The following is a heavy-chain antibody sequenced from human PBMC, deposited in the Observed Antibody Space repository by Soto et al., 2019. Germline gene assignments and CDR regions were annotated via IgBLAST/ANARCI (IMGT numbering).Heavy chain of an antibody. CDR2: ISGSGGSP. CDR1: GFTFNSYT. V-gene: IGHV3-23*01. J-gene: IGHJ4*02. D-gene: IGHD2-8*02. Sequence: PGGSLRLSCAASGFTFNSYTMAWVRQAPGKGLEWVSSISGSGGSPSYADSVQGRFTISRDNSRNTISLQMNSLRAEDTATYYCAKARCTGISCYGPDYWGQGSLVTVSS. CDR3: AKARCTGISCYGPDY.